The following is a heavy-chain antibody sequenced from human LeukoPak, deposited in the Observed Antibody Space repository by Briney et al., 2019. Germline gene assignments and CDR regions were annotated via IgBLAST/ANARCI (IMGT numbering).Heavy chain of an antibody. Sequence: GASVKVSCKASGYSXTGYYMHWVRQAPGQGLEWMGCINPNSGGTDYAQKFQGRVTMTRDTSISTAYMELSRLTSDDTAVYYCAGQPWGYHSWFDPWGQGSLVTVSS. CDR1: GYSXTGYY. CDR3: AGQPWGYHSWFDP. CDR2: INPNSGGT. J-gene: IGHJ5*02. V-gene: IGHV1-2*02. D-gene: IGHD5-12*01.